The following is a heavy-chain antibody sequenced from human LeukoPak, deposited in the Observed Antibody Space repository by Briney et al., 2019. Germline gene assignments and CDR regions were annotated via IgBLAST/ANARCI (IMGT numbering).Heavy chain of an antibody. D-gene: IGHD3-10*01. CDR1: GYTFTGYY. CDR3: AREVGDISTHRTSQALWFGEFFDY. Sequence: GASVKVSCKASGYTFTGYYMHWVRQAPGQGLEWMGWINPNSGGTNYAQKFQGRVTMTRDTSISTAYMELSRLRSDDTAVYYCAREVGDISTHRTSQALWFGEFFDYWGQGTLVTVSS. V-gene: IGHV1-2*02. CDR2: INPNSGGT. J-gene: IGHJ4*02.